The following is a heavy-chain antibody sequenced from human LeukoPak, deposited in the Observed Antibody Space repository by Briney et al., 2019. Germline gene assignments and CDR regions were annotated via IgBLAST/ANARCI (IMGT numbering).Heavy chain of an antibody. J-gene: IGHJ4*02. CDR3: ARASGLLWFGD. V-gene: IGHV3-30*03. Sequence: GGSLRLSCAASGFTFSSYVMHWVRQAPGKGLEWVAVISYDGSNKYYADSVKGRFTISRDNSKNTLYLQMNSLRAEDTAVYYCARASGLLWFGDWGQGTLVTVSS. CDR2: ISYDGSNK. CDR1: GFTFSSYV. D-gene: IGHD3-10*01.